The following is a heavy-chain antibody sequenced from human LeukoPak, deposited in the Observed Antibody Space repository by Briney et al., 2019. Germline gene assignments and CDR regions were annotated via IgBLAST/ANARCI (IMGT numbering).Heavy chain of an antibody. CDR2: IYSGGSA. V-gene: IGHV3-66*02. Sequence: PGGSLRLSCAASGFTVSSNYMSWVRQAPGKGPEWVSVIYSGGSAYYADSVKGRFTISRDNSKNTLYLQMNSLRAEDTAVYYCARVDSSGYFGAFDIWGQGTLVTVSS. D-gene: IGHD3-22*01. CDR1: GFTVSSNY. CDR3: ARVDSSGYFGAFDI. J-gene: IGHJ3*02.